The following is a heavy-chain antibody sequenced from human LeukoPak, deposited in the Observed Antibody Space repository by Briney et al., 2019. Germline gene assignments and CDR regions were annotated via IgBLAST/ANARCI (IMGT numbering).Heavy chain of an antibody. Sequence: PSETLSLTCAVYGGSFSGYYWSWIRQPPGKGLEWIGEINHSGSTNYNPSLKSRVTISVDTSKNQFSLRLSSVTAADTAVYYCARYYGGGWWYFDLWGRGTPVTVSS. V-gene: IGHV4-34*01. D-gene: IGHD4-23*01. CDR3: ARYYGGGWWYFDL. J-gene: IGHJ2*01. CDR1: GGSFSGYY. CDR2: INHSGST.